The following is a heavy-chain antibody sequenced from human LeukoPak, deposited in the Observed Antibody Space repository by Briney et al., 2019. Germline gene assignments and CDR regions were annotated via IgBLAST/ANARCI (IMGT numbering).Heavy chain of an antibody. D-gene: IGHD3-22*01. CDR3: ARVGRDSSGYYLDY. Sequence: PSETLSLTCTVSGYSISSGYYWGWFRQPPGKGLEWIGSIYHSGSTYYNPSLKSRVTISVDTSKNQFSLKLSSVTAADTAVYYCARVGRDSSGYYLDYWGQGTLVTVSS. CDR2: IYHSGST. CDR1: GYSISSGYY. J-gene: IGHJ4*02. V-gene: IGHV4-38-2*02.